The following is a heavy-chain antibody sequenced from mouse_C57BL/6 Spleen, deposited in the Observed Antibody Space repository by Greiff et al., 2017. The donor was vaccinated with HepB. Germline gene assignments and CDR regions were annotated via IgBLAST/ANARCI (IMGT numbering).Heavy chain of an antibody. D-gene: IGHD2-4*01. Sequence: QVQLKQSGPGLVQPSQSLSITCTVSGFSLTSYGVHWVRQSPGKGLEWLGVIWSGGSTDYNAAFISRLSISKDNSKSQVFFKMHSLQADDTAIYYCARRGYDYEEAHYYAMDYWGQGTSVTVSS. V-gene: IGHV2-2*01. J-gene: IGHJ4*01. CDR3: ARRGYDYEEAHYYAMDY. CDR1: GFSLTSYG. CDR2: IWSGGST.